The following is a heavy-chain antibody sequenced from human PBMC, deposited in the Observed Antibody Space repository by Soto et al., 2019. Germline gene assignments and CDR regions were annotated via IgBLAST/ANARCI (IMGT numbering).Heavy chain of an antibody. CDR1: GFTFSSYA. Sequence: EVQVLESGGALVQPGGSLRLSCAASGFTFSSYAMSWVRQAPGKGLEWVSALSGSGDITYYADSVKGRFTISRDNSKNTLYLQMNSLRAEDTAVYYCAKGSCSGCICYPDYWGQGTLVTVSS. V-gene: IGHV3-23*01. J-gene: IGHJ4*02. CDR3: AKGSCSGCICYPDY. CDR2: LSGSGDIT. D-gene: IGHD2-15*01.